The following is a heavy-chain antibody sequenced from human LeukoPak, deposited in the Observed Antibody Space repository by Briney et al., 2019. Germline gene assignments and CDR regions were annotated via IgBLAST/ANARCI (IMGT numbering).Heavy chain of an antibody. CDR2: MNPNSGNT. V-gene: IGHV1-8*01. J-gene: IGHJ3*02. D-gene: IGHD1-26*01. CDR3: VRGKWELPVPRAFDI. Sequence: VASVKVSCKASGYTFTSYGINWVRQATGQGLEWMGWMNPNSGNTGYAQKFQGRVTMTRNTSISTVYMELSSLRSEDTAVYYCVRGKWELPVPRAFDIWGQGTMVTVSS. CDR1: GYTFTSYG.